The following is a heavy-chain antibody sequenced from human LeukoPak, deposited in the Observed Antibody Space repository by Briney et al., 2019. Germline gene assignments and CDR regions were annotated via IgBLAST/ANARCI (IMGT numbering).Heavy chain of an antibody. D-gene: IGHD2-2*01. J-gene: IGHJ3*01. V-gene: IGHV3-48*04. CDR2: ISSSGYTI. Sequence: GGSLRLSCAASGFTFSSYAMSWVRQAPGKGLEWVSYISSSGYTIYYADSVKGRFTISRDNAKNSLYLQMNSLRAEDTAVYYCARDGGYCSSSNCYLGVWGQGTVVTVSS. CDR3: ARDGGYCSSSNCYLGV. CDR1: GFTFSSYA.